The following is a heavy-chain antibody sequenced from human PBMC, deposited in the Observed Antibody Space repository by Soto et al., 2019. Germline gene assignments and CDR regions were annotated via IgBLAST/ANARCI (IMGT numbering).Heavy chain of an antibody. J-gene: IGHJ4*02. Sequence: SETLSLTCTVSGGPIARGDYYWSWIRQHPGKGLEWLGHIYHSGNTYYSPSLKSRISMSVDTSTNLFSLNLYSVTAADTAVYYCARGNFGYDYWGQGAQVT. D-gene: IGHD4-4*01. V-gene: IGHV4-31*03. CDR3: ARGNFGYDY. CDR2: IYHSGNT. CDR1: GGPIARGDYY.